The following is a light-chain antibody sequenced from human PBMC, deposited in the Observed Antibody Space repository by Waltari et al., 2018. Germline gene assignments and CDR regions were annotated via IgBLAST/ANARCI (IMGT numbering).Light chain of an antibody. J-gene: IGKJ2*01. CDR3: QQYNNWYT. V-gene: IGKV3-15*01. Sequence: EIVMTQSPATLSVSPGERATLSCRASQSVSSSLAWYQQKPGQTPRLRIYGASTRATGIPARFSGSGSGTEFTLTISSLQSEDFAVYYCQQYNNWYTFGQGTKLEIK. CDR2: GAS. CDR1: QSVSSS.